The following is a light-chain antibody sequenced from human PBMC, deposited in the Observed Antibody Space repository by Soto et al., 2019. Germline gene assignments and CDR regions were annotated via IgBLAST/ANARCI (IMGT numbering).Light chain of an antibody. CDR1: SSDVGGYYY. V-gene: IGLV2-14*01. CDR2: EVT. Sequence: QSVLTQPASVSGSPGQSIAISCTGTSSDVGGYYYVSWYQQQPDKAPKLMIYEVTKRPSGVSNRFSGSKSGNTASLTISGLQAEDEADYYCSSHTSGSTRVFGTGTKVXVL. J-gene: IGLJ1*01. CDR3: SSHTSGSTRV.